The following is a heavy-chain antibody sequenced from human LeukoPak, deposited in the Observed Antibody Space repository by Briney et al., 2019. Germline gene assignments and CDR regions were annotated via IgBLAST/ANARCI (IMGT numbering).Heavy chain of an antibody. J-gene: IGHJ4*02. CDR2: IYYSGST. Sequence: SETLSLTCTVSGGSISSGGYYWSWIRQHPGKGLEWIGYIYYSGSTYYNPSLKSRVSISVDTSKNQFSLKLSSVTAADTAVYYCARTPITMIVVVITHFDYWGQGTLVTVSS. D-gene: IGHD3-22*01. CDR3: ARTPITMIVVVITHFDY. V-gene: IGHV4-31*03. CDR1: GGSISSGGYY.